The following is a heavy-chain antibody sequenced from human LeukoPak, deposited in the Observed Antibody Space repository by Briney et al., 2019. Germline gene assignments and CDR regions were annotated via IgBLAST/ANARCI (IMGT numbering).Heavy chain of an antibody. CDR1: GGSISSSSYY. CDR3: ARDRGDGYPGGDFDY. D-gene: IGHD5-24*01. V-gene: IGHV4-39*06. J-gene: IGHJ4*02. CDR2: IYYSGST. Sequence: PSETLSLTCTVSGGSISSSSYYWGWIRQPPGKGLEWIGSIYYSGSTYYNPSLKSRVTISVDTSKNQFPLKLSSVTAADTAVYYCARDRGDGYPGGDFDYWGQGTLVTVSS.